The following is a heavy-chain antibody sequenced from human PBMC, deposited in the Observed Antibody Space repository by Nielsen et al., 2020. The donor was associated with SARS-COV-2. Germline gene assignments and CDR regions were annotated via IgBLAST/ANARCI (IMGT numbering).Heavy chain of an antibody. J-gene: IGHJ5*02. V-gene: IGHV4-34*09. CDR3: ARGLLYYDFWSGYSQRGPWFDP. D-gene: IGHD3-3*01. CDR2: INHSGST. Sequence: RQAPGKGLEWIGEINHSGSTYYNPSLKSRVTISVDTSKNQFSLKLSSVTAADTAVYYCARGLLYYDFWSGYSQRGPWFDPWGQGTLVTVSS.